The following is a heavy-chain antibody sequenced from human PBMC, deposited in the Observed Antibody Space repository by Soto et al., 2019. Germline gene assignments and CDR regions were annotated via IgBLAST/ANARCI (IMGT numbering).Heavy chain of an antibody. CDR1: GYTFTSYG. D-gene: IGHD3-3*01. CDR3: ARDRRNDFWRSAIYYYYGMDV. Sequence: QVQLVQSGAEVKKPGASVKVSCKASGYTFTSYGISWVRQAPGQGLEWMGWISAYNGNTNYAQKLQGRVTMTTDTSTSTAYMELRSLRSDDTAAYYCARDRRNDFWRSAIYYYYGMDVWGQGTTVTVSS. CDR2: ISAYNGNT. J-gene: IGHJ6*02. V-gene: IGHV1-18*01.